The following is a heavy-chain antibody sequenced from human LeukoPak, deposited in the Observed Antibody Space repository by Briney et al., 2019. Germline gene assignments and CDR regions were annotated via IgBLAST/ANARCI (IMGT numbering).Heavy chain of an antibody. CDR2: IIPILGIA. V-gene: IGHV1-69*02. J-gene: IGHJ5*02. D-gene: IGHD4-17*01. Sequence: SVKVSCKASGGTFSSYTISWVRQAPGQGLEWMGRIIPILGIANYAQKFQGRVTITAAKSTSTAYMELSSLRSEDTAVYYCARGWTVRNWFDPWGQGTLVTVSS. CDR1: GGTFSSYT. CDR3: ARGWTVRNWFDP.